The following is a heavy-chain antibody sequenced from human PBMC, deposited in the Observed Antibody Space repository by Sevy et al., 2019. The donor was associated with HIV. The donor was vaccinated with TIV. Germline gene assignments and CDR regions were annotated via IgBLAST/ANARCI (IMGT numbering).Heavy chain of an antibody. D-gene: IGHD3-16*01. CDR1: GFTFSANW. CDR3: AHETFGRFES. J-gene: IGHJ4*02. Sequence: GGSLRLSCAASGFTFSANWMNWVRQAPGKGLEWVANIKGDGSDKYYLDSVEGRFTISSDNAKNLLYLQMNSLRVEDTAVYYCAHETFGRFESWGQRTLVTVSS. CDR2: IKGDGSDK. V-gene: IGHV3-7*01.